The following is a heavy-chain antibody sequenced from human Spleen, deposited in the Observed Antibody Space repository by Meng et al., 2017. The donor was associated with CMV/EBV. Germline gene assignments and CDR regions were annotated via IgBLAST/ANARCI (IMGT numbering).Heavy chain of an antibody. CDR2: IWDDGIST. D-gene: IGHD6-13*01. J-gene: IGHJ4*02. Sequence: LACAASGFTFRSYWMHWVRQAPGKGLEWVAVIWDDGISTYYADAVRGRFMISRDNSESTLYLQMNSLRGEDTAVYYCAFSNSWYCFDHWGQGTLVTVSS. CDR3: AFSNSWYCFDH. CDR1: GFTFRSYW. V-gene: IGHV3-33*01.